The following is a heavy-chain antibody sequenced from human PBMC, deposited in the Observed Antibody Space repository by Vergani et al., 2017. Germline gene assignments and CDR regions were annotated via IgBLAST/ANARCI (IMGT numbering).Heavy chain of an antibody. V-gene: IGHV4-31*03. D-gene: IGHD2-2*01. CDR1: GGSIRSGGYY. J-gene: IGHJ6*02. CDR2: IYYSGST. Sequence: QVQLQESGPGLVKPSQTLSLTCTVSGGSIRSGGYYWSWIRQHPGKGLEWIGYIYYSGSTYYNPSLKSRVTISVDTSKNKFSLKLSSVTAADTAVYYCAREWRICYQLLSRSYGMDVWGQGTTVTVSS. CDR3: AREWRICYQLLSRSYGMDV.